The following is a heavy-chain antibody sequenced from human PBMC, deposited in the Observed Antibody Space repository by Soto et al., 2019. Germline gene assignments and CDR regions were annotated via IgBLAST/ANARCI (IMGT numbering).Heavy chain of an antibody. J-gene: IGHJ6*02. D-gene: IGHD6-13*01. CDR3: ARGEYSSSWYGNFYYYYGMDV. Sequence: SLRLSCAASGFTFSSYWMHWVRQAPGKGLVWVSRINSDGSSTSYADSVKGRFTISRDNAKNTLYLQMNSLRAEDTAVYYCARGEYSSSWYGNFYYYYGMDVWGQGTTVTVSS. CDR2: INSDGSST. V-gene: IGHV3-74*01. CDR1: GFTFSSYW.